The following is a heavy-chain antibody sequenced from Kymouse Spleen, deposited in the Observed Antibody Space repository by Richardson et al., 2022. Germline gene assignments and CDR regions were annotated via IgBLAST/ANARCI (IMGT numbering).Heavy chain of an antibody. CDR3: ARRLDYYDSSGYYP. CDR2: IKQDGSEK. D-gene: IGHD3-22*01. CDR1: GFTFSSYW. J-gene: IGHJ5*02. V-gene: IGHV3-7*01. Sequence: EVQLVESGGGLVQPGGSLRLSCAASGFTFSSYWMSWVRQAPGKGLEWVANIKQDGSEKYYVDSVKGRFTISRDNAKNSLYLQMNSLRAEDTAVYYCARRLDYYDSSGYYPWGQGTLVTVSS.